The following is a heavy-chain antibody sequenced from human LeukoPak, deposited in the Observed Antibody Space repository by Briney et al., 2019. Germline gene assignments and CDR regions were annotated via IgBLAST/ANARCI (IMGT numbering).Heavy chain of an antibody. CDR2: TYYRSKWYN. J-gene: IGHJ5*02. CDR3: ARDTKQWLVLDGNWFDP. D-gene: IGHD6-19*01. Sequence: SQTLSLTCAISGDSVSSNSAAWNWIRQSPSRGLEWLGRTYYRSKWYNDYAVSVKSRITINPDTPKNQFSLQLNSVTPEDTAVYYCARDTKQWLVLDGNWFDPWGQGTLVTVSS. V-gene: IGHV6-1*01. CDR1: GDSVSSNSAA.